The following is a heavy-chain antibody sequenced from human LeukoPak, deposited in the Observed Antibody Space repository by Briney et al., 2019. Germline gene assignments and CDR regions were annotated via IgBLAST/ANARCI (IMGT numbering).Heavy chain of an antibody. J-gene: IGHJ4*02. CDR3: AREGWSFFDY. Sequence: SETLSLTCAVYGGSFSGYYWSWIRQPPGKGLEWIGEINHSGSTNYNPSLKSRVTISVDTSKNQFSVKLNSVTAADTAVYYCAREGWSFFDYWGQGTLVTVSS. CDR1: GGSFSGYY. D-gene: IGHD2-15*01. V-gene: IGHV4-34*01. CDR2: INHSGST.